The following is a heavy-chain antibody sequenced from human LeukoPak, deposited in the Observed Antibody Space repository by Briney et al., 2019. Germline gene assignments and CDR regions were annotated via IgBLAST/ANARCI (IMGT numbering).Heavy chain of an antibody. CDR3: AKLPVTTALYYFDY. D-gene: IGHD4-17*01. Sequence: GGSLRLSCAASGFTVSSNYMSWVRQAPGKGLEWVSVIYSGGSTYYADSVKGRFTISRDNSKNTLYLQMNSLRAEDTAVYYCAKLPVTTALYYFDYWGQGTLVTVSS. J-gene: IGHJ4*02. CDR2: IYSGGST. CDR1: GFTVSSNY. V-gene: IGHV3-53*01.